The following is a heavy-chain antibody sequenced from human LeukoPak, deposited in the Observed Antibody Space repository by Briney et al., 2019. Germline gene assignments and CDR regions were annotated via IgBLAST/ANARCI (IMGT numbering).Heavy chain of an antibody. V-gene: IGHV4-39*02. J-gene: IGHJ4*02. Sequence: SETLSLTCTVSDDSIRSNNYYWGWIRQPPGKGLEWIGSIYYSGRTYHNPSLKSRVTISIDTSKNQFYLKVSSVSAEDTAVYYCARDLPPYYFDYWGQGTLVTVSS. CDR1: DDSIRSNNYY. CDR2: IYYSGRT. CDR3: ARDLPPYYFDY.